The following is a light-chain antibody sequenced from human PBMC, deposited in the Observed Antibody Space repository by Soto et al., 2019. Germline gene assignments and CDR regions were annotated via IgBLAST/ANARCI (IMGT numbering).Light chain of an antibody. CDR2: EVS. CDR1: SSDVGGYDY. CDR3: SSNTSSSTHVV. Sequence: QSALTQPASVSGSPGQSITISCTGTSSDVGGYDYVSWYQQHPAKAPKLMIYEVSNRPSGVSNRFSGSKSGNTASLTISGLQAEDEADYYCSSNTSSSTHVVFGGGTKVTVL. V-gene: IGLV2-14*01. J-gene: IGLJ2*01.